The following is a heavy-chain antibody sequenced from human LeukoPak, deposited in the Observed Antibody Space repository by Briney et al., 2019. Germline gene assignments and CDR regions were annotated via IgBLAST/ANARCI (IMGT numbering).Heavy chain of an antibody. CDR1: GFTFSNAW. CDR2: IKSKTDGGTT. J-gene: IGHJ4*02. Sequence: PGGSLRLSCAASGFTFSNAWMSWVRQAPGKGLEWVGRIKSKTDGGTTDYAAPVKGRLTISRDDSKNTLYLQMNSLKTEDTAVYYCTTESTIFGVVISPADYWGQGTLVTVSS. CDR3: TTESTIFGVVISPADY. D-gene: IGHD3-3*01. V-gene: IGHV3-15*01.